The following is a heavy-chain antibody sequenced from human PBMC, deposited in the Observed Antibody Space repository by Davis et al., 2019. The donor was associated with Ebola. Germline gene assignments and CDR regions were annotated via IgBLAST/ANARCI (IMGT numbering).Heavy chain of an antibody. CDR2: IIPIFDTA. J-gene: IGHJ4*02. D-gene: IGHD3-9*01. CDR3: ARGNRGGDILTGCFFDY. V-gene: IGHV1-69*13. Sequence: SVKVSCKASGGTFSNYAINWVRQAPGQGLEWMGGIIPIFDTANYAKKFQGRVTITADESTSTAYMELSSLRSEDTAMYYCARGNRGGDILTGCFFDYWGQGTLVTVSS. CDR1: GGTFSNYA.